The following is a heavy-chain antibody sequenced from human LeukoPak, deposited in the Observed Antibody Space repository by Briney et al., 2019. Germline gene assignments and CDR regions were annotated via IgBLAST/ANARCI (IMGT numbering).Heavy chain of an antibody. V-gene: IGHV3-23*01. J-gene: IGHJ4*02. CDR3: AKAAVYHDSCPDS. D-gene: IGHD5/OR15-5a*01. CDR1: GFIFSTYT. Sequence: PGGSLRLSCAASGFIFSTYTMNWVRQAPGKGLEWVSSISSSGGSTYYADSVKGRFTISRDNSKNTLYLQVNSLRAEDTAVYYCAKAAVYHDSCPDSWGQGTLVTVPS. CDR2: ISSSGGST.